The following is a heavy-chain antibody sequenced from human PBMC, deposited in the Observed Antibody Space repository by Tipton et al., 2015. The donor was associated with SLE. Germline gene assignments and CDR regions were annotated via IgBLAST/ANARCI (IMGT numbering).Heavy chain of an antibody. CDR2: IYTSGTT. V-gene: IGHV4-4*08. CDR3: ARGLPTATIYYYALDV. J-gene: IGHJ6*02. D-gene: IGHD5-24*01. Sequence: TLSLTCSISGASISNYYWSWIRQPPGKTLEWIGYIYTSGTTNYNPSLESRVTMSLDRSNNQFSLRLTSLTAADTAIYYCARGLPTATIYYYALDVWGQGTTVTVSS. CDR1: GASISNYY.